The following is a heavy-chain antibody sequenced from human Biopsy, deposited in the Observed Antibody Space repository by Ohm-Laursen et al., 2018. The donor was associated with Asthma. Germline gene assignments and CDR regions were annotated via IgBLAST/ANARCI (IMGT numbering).Heavy chain of an antibody. CDR1: GVALSGYT. J-gene: IGHJ4*01. CDR3: AAGRTSLQGESLI. D-gene: IGHD2/OR15-2a*01. Sequence: SVKVSCNDSGVALSGYTFEWVRQARGLGLEWIAWIVFASGATNYAQNFQDRLTVTRDMSAGSVSMELRGLSSTDTAVYYCAAGRTSLQGESLIWGQGTLVSVSS. CDR2: IVFASGAT. V-gene: IGHV1-58*01.